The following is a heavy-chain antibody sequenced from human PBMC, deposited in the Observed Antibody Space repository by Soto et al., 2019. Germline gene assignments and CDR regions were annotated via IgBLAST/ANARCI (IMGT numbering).Heavy chain of an antibody. D-gene: IGHD6-13*01. J-gene: IGHJ5*02. CDR3: ARERPDGSRLAP. CDR2: IYYSGST. V-gene: IGHV4-30-4*01. CDR1: GGSISSGDYY. Sequence: QVQLQESGPGLVKPSQTLSLTCTVSGGSISSGDYYWSWIRQPPGKGLEWIGYIYYSGSTYYNPSLTRRVTISVDTSKPQFSLKLSSVTAADTAVYYCARERPDGSRLAPWGQGTLVTVSS.